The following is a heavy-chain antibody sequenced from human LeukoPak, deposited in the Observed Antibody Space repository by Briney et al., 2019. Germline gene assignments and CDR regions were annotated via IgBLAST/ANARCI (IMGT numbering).Heavy chain of an antibody. V-gene: IGHV3-23*01. CDR3: AKGAYDSSGYYGAHYFDY. CDR1: GFSFRDFW. J-gene: IGHJ4*02. CDR2: ISGSGGST. Sequence: PGGSLRLSCAASGFSFRDFWMTWVRQAPGKGLEWVSAISGSGGSTYYADSVKGRFTISRDNSKNTLYLQMNSLRVEDTAVYYCAKGAYDSSGYYGAHYFDYWGQGTLVTVSS. D-gene: IGHD3-22*01.